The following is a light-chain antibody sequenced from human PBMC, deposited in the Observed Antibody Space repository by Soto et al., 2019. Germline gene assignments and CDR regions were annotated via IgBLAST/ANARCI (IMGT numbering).Light chain of an antibody. J-gene: IGLJ1*01. CDR1: SSDVGSYNL. CDR3: CSYAGSSTFV. V-gene: IGLV2-23*02. CDR2: EVS. Sequence: SALTQPASVSGSPGQSITISCTGTSSDVGSYNLVSWYQQHPGKAPKLMIYEVSKRPSGVSNRFSGSKSGNTASLTISGLQAEDEADYYCCSYAGSSTFVFGTGPKFTVL.